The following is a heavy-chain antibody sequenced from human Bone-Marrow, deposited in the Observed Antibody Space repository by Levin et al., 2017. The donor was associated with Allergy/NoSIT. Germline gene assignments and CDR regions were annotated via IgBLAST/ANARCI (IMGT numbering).Heavy chain of an antibody. D-gene: IGHD4-17*01. CDR3: ARIGGDLPYFDY. J-gene: IGHJ4*02. CDR2: ISSSSSYI. CDR1: GFTFSSYS. V-gene: IGHV3-21*01. Sequence: GGSLRLSCAASGFTFSSYSMNWVRQAPGKGLEWVSSISSSSSYIYYADSVKGRFTISRDNAKNSLYLQMNSLRAEDTAVYYCARIGGDLPYFDYWGQGTLVTVSS.